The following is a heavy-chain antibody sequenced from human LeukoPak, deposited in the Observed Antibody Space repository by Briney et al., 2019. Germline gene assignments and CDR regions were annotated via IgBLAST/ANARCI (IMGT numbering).Heavy chain of an antibody. J-gene: IGHJ5*02. CDR3: ARHRSYQGWFDP. CDR1: GCSISSYY. Sequence: SETLSFTCTGSGCSISSYYWSWIPQPPGKGLVWSGYIYYSGTTYYNPFLKSLVTITGTTSKNQFSLKMSSVTAADTAVYCWARHRSYQGWFDPWGQGTLVTVPS. CDR2: IYYSGTT. D-gene: IGHD1-26*01. V-gene: IGHV4-59*08.